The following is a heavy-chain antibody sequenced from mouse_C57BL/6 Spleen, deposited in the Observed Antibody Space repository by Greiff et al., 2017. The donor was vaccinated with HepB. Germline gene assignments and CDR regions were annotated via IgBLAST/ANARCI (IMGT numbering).Heavy chain of an antibody. Sequence: EVQLQQSGPGLVKPSQSLSLTCSVTGYSITSGYYWNWIRQFPGNKLEWMGYISYDGSNNYNPSLKNRISITRDTSKNQFFLKLNSVTTEDTATYYCARGAQDFDYWGQGTTLTVSS. CDR3: ARGAQDFDY. CDR1: GYSITSGYY. V-gene: IGHV3-6*01. CDR2: ISYDGSN. J-gene: IGHJ2*01. D-gene: IGHD1-3*01.